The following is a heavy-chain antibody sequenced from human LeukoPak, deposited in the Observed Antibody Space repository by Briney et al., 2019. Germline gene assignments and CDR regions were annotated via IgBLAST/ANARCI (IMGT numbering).Heavy chain of an antibody. CDR3: AGDQRRYFDY. CDR1: GFTFSSYS. Sequence: GGSLRLSCAASGFTFSSYSMNWVRQAPGKGLEWVSSISSSSSYIYYADSVKGRFTISRDNAKNSLYLQMNSLRAEDTAVYYCAGDQRRYFDYWGQGTLVTVSS. J-gene: IGHJ4*02. V-gene: IGHV3-21*01. D-gene: IGHD1-1*01. CDR2: ISSSSSYI.